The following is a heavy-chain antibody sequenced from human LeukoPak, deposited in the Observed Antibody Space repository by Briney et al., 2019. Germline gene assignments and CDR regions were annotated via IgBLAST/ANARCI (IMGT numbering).Heavy chain of an antibody. CDR2: AYYSGST. V-gene: IGHV4-59*01. D-gene: IGHD4-17*01. J-gene: IGHJ5*02. CDR1: GGSMTGYY. Sequence: SETLSLTCTVSGGSMTGYYWSWIRQSPGKGLEWIAYAYYSGSTNYNPSLKSRVTVSLDTSKSQFSLNVSPVTAADTAVYYCARDSGDVNGGWFDPWGQGTLVTVSS. CDR3: ARDSGDVNGGWFDP.